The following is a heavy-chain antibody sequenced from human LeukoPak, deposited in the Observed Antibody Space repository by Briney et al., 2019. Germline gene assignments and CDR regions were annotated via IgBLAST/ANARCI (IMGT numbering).Heavy chain of an antibody. D-gene: IGHD2/OR15-2a*01. V-gene: IGHV3-53*01. CDR3: ARGLPMMGAFGN. CDR1: GLTVSNNY. CDR2: IDSGGSI. J-gene: IGHJ4*02. Sequence: PGGSLRLSCEASGLTVSNNYMSWVRQAPGKGLEWVSVIDSGGSIYYADSVKGRFTISRDNSKNTLYLQMNTLRAEDTAVYYCARGLPMMGAFGNWGQGTLVTVSS.